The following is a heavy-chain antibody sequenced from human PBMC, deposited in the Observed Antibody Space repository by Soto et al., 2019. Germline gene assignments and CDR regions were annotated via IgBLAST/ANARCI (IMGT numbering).Heavy chain of an antibody. CDR3: ARDNPWPDV. CDR1: GFTFSSYE. V-gene: IGHV3-48*03. Sequence: PGGSLRLSCAASGFTFSSYEMNWVRQAPGEGLEWVSYISSSGSTIYYADSVKGRFTISRDNAKNSLYLQMNSLRAEDTAVYYCARDNPWPDVWGQGTTVTVSS. J-gene: IGHJ6*02. CDR2: ISSSGSTI.